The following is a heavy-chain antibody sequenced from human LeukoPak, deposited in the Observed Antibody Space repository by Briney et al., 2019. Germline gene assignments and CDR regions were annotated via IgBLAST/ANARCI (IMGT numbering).Heavy chain of an antibody. CDR3: ARGLAYYDFWSGYQHYYYMDV. J-gene: IGHJ6*03. CDR2: INPNRGGT. CDR1: GYTFTGYY. D-gene: IGHD3-3*01. V-gene: IGHV1-2*02. Sequence: ASVNVSCKASGYTFTGYYMHWVRPAPGQGVEWVGWINPNRGGTNYAQKLQGRVTMTRNTSISTAYMELSRLRSDDTAVYYCARGLAYYDFWSGYQHYYYMDVWGKGTTVTVSS.